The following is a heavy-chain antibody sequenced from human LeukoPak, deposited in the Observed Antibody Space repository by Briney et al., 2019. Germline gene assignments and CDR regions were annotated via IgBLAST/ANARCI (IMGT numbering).Heavy chain of an antibody. CDR1: GGSISSYY. D-gene: IGHD3-16*02. V-gene: IGHV4-59*01. J-gene: IGHJ4*02. CDR3: ARWFGGVIN. CDR2: IYYSGST. Sequence: PSETLSLTCTVSGGSISSYYWSWVRQPPGKGLEWIGYIYYSGSTNYNPSLKSRVTISVDTSKNQFSLKLSSVTAADTAVYYCARWFGGVINWGQRTLVTVSS.